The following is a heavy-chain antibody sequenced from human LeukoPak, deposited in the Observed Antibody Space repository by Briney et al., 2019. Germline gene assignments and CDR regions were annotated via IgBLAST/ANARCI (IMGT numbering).Heavy chain of an antibody. Sequence: KPGGSLRLSCAASGFTFSSYSMNWVRQAPGKGLEWVSSISTSSTYIYYADSVKGRFTISRDNAKNSLYLQMNSLRAEDTAVYYCARDGGSGSDDAFDIWGQGTLVTVSS. CDR3: ARDGGSGSDDAFDI. CDR1: GFTFSSYS. V-gene: IGHV3-21*01. CDR2: ISTSSTYI. J-gene: IGHJ3*02. D-gene: IGHD3-22*01.